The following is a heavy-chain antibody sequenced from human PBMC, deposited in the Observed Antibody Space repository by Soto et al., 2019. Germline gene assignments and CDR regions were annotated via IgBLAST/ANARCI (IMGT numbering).Heavy chain of an antibody. CDR3: ARGYYGSGSSEVDY. CDR1: GYTFTSYA. Sequence: QVQLVQSGAEVKKPGASVKVSCKASGYTFTSYAMHWVRQAPGQRLEWMGWINAGNGNTKYSQKFQGRVTITSDTSASTAYMELSSLRSEDTAVYYCARGYYGSGSSEVDYWGQGTLVTFSS. V-gene: IGHV1-3*01. J-gene: IGHJ4*02. CDR2: INAGNGNT. D-gene: IGHD3-10*01.